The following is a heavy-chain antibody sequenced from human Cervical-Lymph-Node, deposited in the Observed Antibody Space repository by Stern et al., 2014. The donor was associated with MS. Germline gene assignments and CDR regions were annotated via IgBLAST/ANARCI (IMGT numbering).Heavy chain of an antibody. J-gene: IGHJ4*02. V-gene: IGHV4-34*01. CDR2: INHSGST. Sequence: QVQLQQWGAGLLKPSETLPLTCAVYGGSFSGYYWSWIRQPPGKGLEWIGEINHSGSTNSNPSLKSRVTISVDTSKNQFSLKLSSVTAADTAVYYCARREQLWDFDYWGQGTLVTVSS. CDR1: GGSFSGYY. D-gene: IGHD5-18*01. CDR3: ARREQLWDFDY.